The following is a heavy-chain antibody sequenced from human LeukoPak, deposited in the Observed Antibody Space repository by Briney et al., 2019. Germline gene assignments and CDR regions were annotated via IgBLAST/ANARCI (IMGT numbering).Heavy chain of an antibody. CDR3: ARRVLRYFDWPPRHYFDY. D-gene: IGHD3-9*01. CDR1: GGSFSGYY. J-gene: IGHJ4*02. CDR2: INHSGST. Sequence: SETLSLTCAVYGGSFSGYYWSWIRQPPGKGLEWIGEINHSGSTNYNPSLKSRVTISVDTSKNQFSLKLSSVTAADTAVYYCARRVLRYFDWPPRHYFDYWGQGTLVTVSS. V-gene: IGHV4-34*01.